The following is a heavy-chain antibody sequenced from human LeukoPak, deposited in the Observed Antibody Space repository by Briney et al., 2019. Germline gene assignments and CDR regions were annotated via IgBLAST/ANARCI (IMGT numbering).Heavy chain of an antibody. Sequence: ASVKVSCKASGSTFTGYYMHWVRQAPGQGLEWMGWINPNSGGTHYAQKFQGRVTMTRDTSISTAYMELSRLRSDDTAVYYCARVLPTLGRSLASDWFDPWGQGTLVTVSS. D-gene: IGHD3-3*02. V-gene: IGHV1-2*02. CDR2: INPNSGGT. CDR1: GSTFTGYY. J-gene: IGHJ5*02. CDR3: ARVLPTLGRSLASDWFDP.